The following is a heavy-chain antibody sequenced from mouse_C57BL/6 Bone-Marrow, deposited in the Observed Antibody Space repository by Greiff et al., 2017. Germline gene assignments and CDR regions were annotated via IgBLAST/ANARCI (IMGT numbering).Heavy chain of an antibody. CDR1: GFNIKDDY. Sequence: EVQLQQSGAELVRPGASVKLSCTASGFNIKDDYMHWVKQRPEQGLEWIGWIDPENGDTEYASKFQGKATITADTSSNTAYLQLSSLTSEDTAVYYCTTAAVVPYWYFEVWGTGTTVTVSS. V-gene: IGHV14-4*01. CDR3: TTAAVVPYWYFEV. J-gene: IGHJ1*03. D-gene: IGHD1-1*01. CDR2: IDPENGDT.